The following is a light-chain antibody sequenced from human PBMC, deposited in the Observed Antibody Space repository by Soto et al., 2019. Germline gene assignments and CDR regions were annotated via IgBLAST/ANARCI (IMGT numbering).Light chain of an antibody. J-gene: IGKJ4*01. CDR3: QQYDNLPPRLT. V-gene: IGKV1-33*01. Sequence: DIQMTQSPSSLSASVGDRVTFTCQASQDISNYLNWYQQKPGKAPKLLIYDASNLETGVPSRFSGSGSGTDFTFTISSLQPEDIATYYCQQYDNLPPRLTFGGGTKV. CDR2: DAS. CDR1: QDISNY.